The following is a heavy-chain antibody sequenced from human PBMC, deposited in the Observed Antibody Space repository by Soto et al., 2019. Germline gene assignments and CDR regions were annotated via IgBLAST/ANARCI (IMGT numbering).Heavy chain of an antibody. Sequence: QVQLVESGGGVVQPGRSLRPSCAASGFTFSSYGMHWVRQTPGKGLEWVAVISYDGSNKYYADSVKGRFTISRDNSKNTLYLQMNSLRAEDTAVYYCAKDGYDYYYGMDVWGQGTTVTVSS. CDR3: AKDGYDYYYGMDV. CDR2: ISYDGSNK. CDR1: GFTFSSYG. V-gene: IGHV3-30*18. J-gene: IGHJ6*02. D-gene: IGHD5-12*01.